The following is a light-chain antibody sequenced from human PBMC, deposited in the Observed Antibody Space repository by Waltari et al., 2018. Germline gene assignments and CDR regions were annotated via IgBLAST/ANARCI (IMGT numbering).Light chain of an antibody. CDR3: QQASTSPPT. Sequence: DIQMTQSPSSVSASVGDRVTITCRASQGISVWLAWYQSKPGRAPKLLIYASSTLHSGVPSRFSGTGSGTDFTLTISSLQPEDFATYYCQQASTSPPTFGQGTKVDLK. J-gene: IGKJ1*01. CDR1: QGISVW. V-gene: IGKV1D-12*01. CDR2: ASS.